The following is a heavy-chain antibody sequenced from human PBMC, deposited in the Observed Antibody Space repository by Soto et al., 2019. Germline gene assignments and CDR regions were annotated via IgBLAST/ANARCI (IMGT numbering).Heavy chain of an antibody. J-gene: IGHJ4*02. CDR2: IYPGDPET. D-gene: IGHD3-22*01. V-gene: IGHV5-51*01. Sequence: GESLKISCKGSGYKFTSYWIGWVRQMPGKGLEWMGIIYPGDPETRYSPSFQGQVTISADKSISTAYLQWSSLKASDTAMYYCARHPGNFYDSSGYYYWGQGTQVTVSS. CDR1: GYKFTSYW. CDR3: ARHPGNFYDSSGYYY.